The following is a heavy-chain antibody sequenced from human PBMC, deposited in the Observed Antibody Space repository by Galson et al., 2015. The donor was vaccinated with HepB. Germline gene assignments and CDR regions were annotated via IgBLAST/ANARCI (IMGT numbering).Heavy chain of an antibody. CDR2: ISAYNGNT. CDR3: ARDYYYDSSGYQPADY. CDR1: GYTFTSYG. D-gene: IGHD3-22*01. Sequence: SVKVSCKASGYTFTSYGISWVRQAPGQGLEWMGWISAYNGNTNYAQKLQGRVTMTTDTSTSTAYMELRSLRSDDTAVYYCARDYYYDSSGYQPADYWGQGTLVTVSS. J-gene: IGHJ4*02. V-gene: IGHV1-18*01.